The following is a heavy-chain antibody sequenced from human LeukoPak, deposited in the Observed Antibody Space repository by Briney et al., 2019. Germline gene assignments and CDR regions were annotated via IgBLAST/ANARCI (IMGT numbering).Heavy chain of an antibody. D-gene: IGHD1-26*01. J-gene: IGHJ4*02. CDR1: GFTFSNYE. V-gene: IGHV3-48*03. Sequence: GGSLRLSCAASGFTFSNYEMNWVRQAPGKGLEWVSYINGGDANIYYADSVQGRFTISRDNAKNSLYLQMNNLRVEDTAVYYCARLLIVGTNYDYWGQGTLVTVSS. CDR2: INGGDANI. CDR3: ARLLIVGTNYDY.